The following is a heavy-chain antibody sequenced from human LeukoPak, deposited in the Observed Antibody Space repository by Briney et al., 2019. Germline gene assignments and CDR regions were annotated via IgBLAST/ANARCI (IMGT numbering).Heavy chain of an antibody. J-gene: IGHJ6*03. Sequence: PGGSLRLSCAASGFNFSSYWMIWVRQAPGKGLEWVANIKHDGSEKYYVDSVKGRFTISRDNAKNSLYLQMNSLRAEDTAVYYCARVGYYYYYYMDVWGKGTTVTVSS. CDR1: GFNFSSYW. CDR2: IKHDGSEK. V-gene: IGHV3-7*01. CDR3: ARVGYYYYYYMDV.